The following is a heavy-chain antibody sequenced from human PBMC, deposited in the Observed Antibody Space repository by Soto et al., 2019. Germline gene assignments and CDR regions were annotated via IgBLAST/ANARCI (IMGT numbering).Heavy chain of an antibody. CDR1: GFTLSSYS. CDR3: ARDPRGAPEFGMDV. Sequence: GGSLRLSCAASGFTLSSYSMNWVRQAPGKGPEWVSYISSSSSTIYYADSVKGRFTISRDNAKNSLYLQMNSLRDEDTAVYFCARDPRGAPEFGMDVWGQGTTVTVSS. J-gene: IGHJ6*02. V-gene: IGHV3-48*02. CDR2: ISSSSSTI.